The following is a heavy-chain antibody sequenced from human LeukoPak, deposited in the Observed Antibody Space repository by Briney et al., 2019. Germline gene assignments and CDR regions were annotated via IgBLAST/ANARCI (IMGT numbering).Heavy chain of an antibody. D-gene: IGHD3-22*01. CDR2: ISSSSSYT. Sequence: PGGSLRLSCAASRFTFSDYYMSWIRQAPGKGLEWVSYISSSSSYTNYADSVKGRFTISRDNAKNSLYLQMNSLRAEDTAVYYCASTYYYDSSGYYPSWFDPWGQGTLVTVSS. J-gene: IGHJ5*02. V-gene: IGHV3-11*03. CDR1: RFTFSDYY. CDR3: ASTYYYDSSGYYPSWFDP.